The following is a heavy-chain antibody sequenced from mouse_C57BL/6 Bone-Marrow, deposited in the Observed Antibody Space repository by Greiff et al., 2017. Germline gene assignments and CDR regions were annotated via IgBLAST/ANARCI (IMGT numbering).Heavy chain of an antibody. V-gene: IGHV1-77*01. D-gene: IGHD1-1*01. J-gene: IGHJ1*03. CDR1: GYTFTDYY. CDR2: IGPGSGST. Sequence: QVQLQQSGAELVKPGASVKISCKASGYTFTDYYINWVKQRPGQGLEWIGKIGPGSGSTYYNEKFKGKATLTADKSSSTAYMQLSSLTSEDSAVYYCAREGNDGSSYDWNFDVWGTGTTVTVSS. CDR3: AREGNDGSSYDWNFDV.